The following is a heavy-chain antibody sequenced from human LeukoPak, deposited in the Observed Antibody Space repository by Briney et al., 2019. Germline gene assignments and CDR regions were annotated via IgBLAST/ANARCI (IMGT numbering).Heavy chain of an antibody. J-gene: IGHJ3*02. D-gene: IGHD3-10*01. Sequence: PSETLSLTCTVSGGSISSYYWSWIRQHPGKGLEWIGYIYYSGSTYYNPSLKSRVTISVDTSKNQFSLKLSSVTAADTAVYYCASNSVRGVIQAFDIWGQGTMVTVSS. CDR1: GGSISSYY. CDR2: IYYSGST. V-gene: IGHV4-59*06. CDR3: ASNSVRGVIQAFDI.